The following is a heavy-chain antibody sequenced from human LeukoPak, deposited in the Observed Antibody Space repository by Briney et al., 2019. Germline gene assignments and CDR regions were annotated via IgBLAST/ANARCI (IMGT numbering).Heavy chain of an antibody. V-gene: IGHV1-2*02. CDR1: GYTFTGYY. J-gene: IGHJ2*01. Sequence: ASVKVSCKASGYTFTGYYMHWVRQAPGQGLEWMGWINPNSGGTNYAQKFQGRVTMTRDTSISTACMELSRLRSDDTAVYYCARVCSGGGDCLINDWYFDLWGRGTLVTVSS. D-gene: IGHD2-21*02. CDR3: ARVCSGGGDCLINDWYFDL. CDR2: INPNSGGT.